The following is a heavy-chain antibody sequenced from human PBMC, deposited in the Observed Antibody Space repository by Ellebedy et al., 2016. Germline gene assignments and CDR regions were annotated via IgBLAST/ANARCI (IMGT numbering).Heavy chain of an antibody. CDR2: ISASGDYT. J-gene: IGHJ4*02. Sequence: GGSLRLSCAASGFTFSDYAMTWVRQAPGKGLEWVSVISASGDYTYYADSVKGRFTISRDNSENTLYLQMNSLRAEDTAIYYCAKDRDDYFDLHDYWGQGTLVTVSS. V-gene: IGHV3-23*01. CDR1: GFTFSDYA. CDR3: AKDRDDYFDLHDY. D-gene: IGHD3-22*01.